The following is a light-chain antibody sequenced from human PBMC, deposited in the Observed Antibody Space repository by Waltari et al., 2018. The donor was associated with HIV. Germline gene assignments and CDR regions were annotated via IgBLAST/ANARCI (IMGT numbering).Light chain of an antibody. CDR3: HSTDDTGTAV. V-gene: IGLV3-25*03. Sequence: DLAQPPSLSVSPGQTARITCSGDALPRQYTHWYQQRPGQAPLLVIDRVSKRPSGFTERFAGSNSGTVVTLTTSGVQAEDEADYYCHSTDDTGTAVFGGGTKLTVL. J-gene: IGLJ3*02. CDR2: RVS. CDR1: ALPRQY.